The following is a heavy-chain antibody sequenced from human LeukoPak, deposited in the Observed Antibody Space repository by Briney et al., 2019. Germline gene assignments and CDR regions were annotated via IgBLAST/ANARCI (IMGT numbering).Heavy chain of an antibody. CDR3: AREGGYDFIWGKRYYYGMDV. CDR1: GFTFGSYE. D-gene: IGHD5-12*01. CDR2: ISSSGSTI. J-gene: IGHJ6*04. Sequence: PGGSLRLSCAASGFTFGSYEMNWVRQAPGKGLEWVSYISSSGSTIYYADSVKGRFTISRDNAKNSLYLQMNSLRAEDTAVYYCAREGGYDFIWGKRYYYGMDVWGKGTTVTVSS. V-gene: IGHV3-48*03.